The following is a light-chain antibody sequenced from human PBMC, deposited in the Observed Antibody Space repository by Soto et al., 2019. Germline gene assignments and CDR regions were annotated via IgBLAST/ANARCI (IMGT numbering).Light chain of an antibody. V-gene: IGKV3-20*01. CDR2: GAS. Sequence: EIMLTQSPGTLSLSPGERATLSCRASQSISGTYLAWYQQKPGQAPRLLIYGASSRATGIPDRFSGSGSGTDFTLTISRLEPEDFAVYYCQQYGSSPRSFGQGTKVEVK. J-gene: IGKJ1*01. CDR3: QQYGSSPRS. CDR1: QSISGTY.